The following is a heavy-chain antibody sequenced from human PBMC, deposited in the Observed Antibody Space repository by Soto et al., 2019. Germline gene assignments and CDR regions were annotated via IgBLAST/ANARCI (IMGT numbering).Heavy chain of an antibody. V-gene: IGHV3-7*02. Sequence: EVQLVESGGGLVQPGGSLRLSCEASGFTFSSRWMTWVRQGPGKGLEWVANIKQVENGTDYVDSVKGRFTIPRDNAQSSLYLQMNTLRAEDMAVHYCATRDGPAAAGRVLAFWGQGTLVTVSS. CDR1: GFTFSSRW. J-gene: IGHJ4*02. CDR3: ATRDGPAAAGRVLAF. D-gene: IGHD6-13*01. CDR2: IKQVENGT.